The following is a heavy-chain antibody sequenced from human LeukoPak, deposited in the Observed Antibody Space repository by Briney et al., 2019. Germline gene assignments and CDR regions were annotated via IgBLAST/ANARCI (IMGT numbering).Heavy chain of an antibody. J-gene: IGHJ4*02. Sequence: GGSLRLSRAPSGFTFDDYAMQWVRHAPGKGLEWVAGISWNSGSIVYADSVKGRFTISRDNAKNSLYLQMNSLGAEDMALYYCAKGSWGYSSSWTYFDYWGQGTLVTVSS. V-gene: IGHV3-9*03. D-gene: IGHD6-13*01. CDR2: ISWNSGSI. CDR3: AKGSWGYSSSWTYFDY. CDR1: GFTFDDYA.